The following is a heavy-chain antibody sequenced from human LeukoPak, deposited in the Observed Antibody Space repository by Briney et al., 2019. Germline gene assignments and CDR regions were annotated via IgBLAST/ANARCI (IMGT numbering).Heavy chain of an antibody. CDR1: GYTFTSYY. CDR2: INPSGGST. Sequence: ASVKVSCEASGYTFTSYYMHWVRQAPGQGLEWMGKINPSGGSTTYAQKFQGRVTMTRDTSTSTVYMELSSLRSEDTAVYYCAKCRVSSSGSADYWGQGTLVTVSS. D-gene: IGHD6-19*01. V-gene: IGHV1-46*01. J-gene: IGHJ4*02. CDR3: AKCRVSSSGSADY.